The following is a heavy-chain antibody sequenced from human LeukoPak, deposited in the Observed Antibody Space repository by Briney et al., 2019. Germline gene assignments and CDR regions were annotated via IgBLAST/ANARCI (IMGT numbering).Heavy chain of an antibody. V-gene: IGHV3-53*01. D-gene: IGHD2-2*01. J-gene: IGHJ3*02. CDR2: IYSGGST. Sequence: GGSLRLSCAPSGFTLSSNYMNWVRQAPGKGLDWVSVIYSGGSTNYADSVKDRFTISRANSKNTLYLQMDSLRAEDTAVYYCARDLHCRSTTCYTHGAFDIWGQGTMVTVSS. CDR1: GFTLSSNY. CDR3: ARDLHCRSTTCYTHGAFDI.